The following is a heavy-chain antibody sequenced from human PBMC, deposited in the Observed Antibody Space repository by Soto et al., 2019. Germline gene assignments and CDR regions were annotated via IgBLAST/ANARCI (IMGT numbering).Heavy chain of an antibody. CDR3: ARGSYYDSSGYDS. Sequence: SETLSLTCAVSGGSISSGGYSWSWIRQPPGKGLEWIGYIYHSGSTYYNPSLKSRVTISVDRSKNQFSLKLSSVTAADTAVYYCARGSYYDSSGYDSWGQGTLVTVSS. D-gene: IGHD3-22*01. CDR1: GGSISSGGYS. V-gene: IGHV4-30-2*01. CDR2: IYHSGST. J-gene: IGHJ4*02.